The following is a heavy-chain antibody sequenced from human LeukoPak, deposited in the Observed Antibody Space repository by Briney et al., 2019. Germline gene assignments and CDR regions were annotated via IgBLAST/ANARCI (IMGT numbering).Heavy chain of an antibody. D-gene: IGHD5-12*01. J-gene: IGHJ4*02. CDR3: ALAFSGYDRWFPEPPDQ. V-gene: IGHV1-69*01. CDR1: GSAFSGYT. Sequence: SVKVSCKASGSAFSGYTITWVRQAPGQGLEWVGEIITNLASTNYAQKFQGRVTISADDSTSTAYMQLRSLTSEDTAFYYCALAFSGYDRWFPEPPDQWGQGTLVTVSS. CDR2: IITNLAST.